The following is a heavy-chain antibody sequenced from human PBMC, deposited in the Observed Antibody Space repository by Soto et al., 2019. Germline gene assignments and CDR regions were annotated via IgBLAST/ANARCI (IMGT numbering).Heavy chain of an antibody. CDR3: ARRRTRAARPYYYGMDV. CDR1: GYSFTSYW. J-gene: IGHJ6*02. V-gene: IGHV5-51*01. CDR2: IYPGDSDT. Sequence: PGESLKISCKVSGYSFTSYWIGWLRQMPGKVLEWMGIIYPGDSDTRYSPSFQGQVTISADKSISTAYLQWSSLKASDTAMYYCARRRTRAARPYYYGMDVWGQGTTVTVSS. D-gene: IGHD6-13*01.